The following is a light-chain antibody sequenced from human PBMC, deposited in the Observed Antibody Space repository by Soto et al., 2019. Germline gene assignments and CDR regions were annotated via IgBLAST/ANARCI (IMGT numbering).Light chain of an antibody. CDR2: SAS. J-gene: IGKJ1*01. CDR1: QSVSSN. CDR3: HQYNHWLTWT. Sequence: EIVLTQSPGTLSLSPGERATLSWRASQSVSSNLAWYQQRPGQAPRLLIYSASTRATGIPARFSGSGSGTEFTLTISSLQSEDFAVYYCHQYNHWLTWTFGQGTKVDIK. V-gene: IGKV3-15*01.